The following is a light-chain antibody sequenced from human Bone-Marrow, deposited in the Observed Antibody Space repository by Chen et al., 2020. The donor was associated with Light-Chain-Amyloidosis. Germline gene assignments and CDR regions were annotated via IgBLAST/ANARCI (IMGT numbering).Light chain of an antibody. Sequence: SYELTQPPSVSVSPGQTARITCSGDDLPTKYAYWYQQKPGQAPVLVIHRDTERPSGISERFYGSSSGRTATLTISGVQAEDEADYHCQSADSSGTYEGIFGGGTKLTVL. CDR3: QSADSSGTYEGI. V-gene: IGLV3-25*03. CDR1: DLPTKY. J-gene: IGLJ2*01. CDR2: RDT.